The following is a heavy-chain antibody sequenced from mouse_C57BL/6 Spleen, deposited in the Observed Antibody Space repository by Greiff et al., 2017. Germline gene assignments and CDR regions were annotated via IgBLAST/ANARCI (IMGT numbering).Heavy chain of an antibody. D-gene: IGHD2-4*01. V-gene: IGHV1-55*01. J-gene: IGHJ3*01. CDR1: GYTFTSYW. CDR2: IYPGSGST. Sequence: QVQLQQPGAELVKPGASVKMSCKASGYTFTSYWITWVKQRPGQGLEWIGDIYPGSGSTNYNETFKSKATLTVDTSYSTAYMQHSSLTSEDSAVYYCASLYCDYDPFAYWGQGTLVTVSA. CDR3: ASLYCDYDPFAY.